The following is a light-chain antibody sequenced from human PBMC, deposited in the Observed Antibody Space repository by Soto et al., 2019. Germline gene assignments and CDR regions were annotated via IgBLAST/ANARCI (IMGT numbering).Light chain of an antibody. CDR3: TSSTTDSLYV. Sequence: QSVLTQPASVSRSPGQSITISCTGTSSDVGGSKYVSWYQQYPGKVPKLLINKVSNRPSGVSNRFSGSKSGNTASLTISGLLAEDEADYFCTSSTTDSLYVFGTGTKVTVL. CDR2: KVS. CDR1: SSDVGGSKY. V-gene: IGLV2-14*01. J-gene: IGLJ1*01.